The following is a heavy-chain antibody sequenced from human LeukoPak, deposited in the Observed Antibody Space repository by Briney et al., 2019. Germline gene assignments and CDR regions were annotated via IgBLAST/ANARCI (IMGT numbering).Heavy chain of an antibody. CDR1: GYTFTSYY. J-gene: IGHJ4*02. CDR3: ARGPPNWGYDY. CDR2: INPSGGST. V-gene: IGHV1-46*01. D-gene: IGHD7-27*01. Sequence: VASVKVSSKASGYTFTSYYMHWERQAPGQGLEWMGIINPSGGSTSYAQKFQGRVTMTRDTSTSTVYMELSSLRSEDTAVYYCARGPPNWGYDYWGPGTLVTVSS.